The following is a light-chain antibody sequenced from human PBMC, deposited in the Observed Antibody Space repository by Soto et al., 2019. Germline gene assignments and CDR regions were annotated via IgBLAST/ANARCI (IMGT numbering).Light chain of an antibody. V-gene: IGKV1-39*01. J-gene: IGKJ4*01. Sequence: DSHMSHPPSLRPSCPGWRFTLRCGAAQGASQSITHYLAWYQHESGKAPKVLIYRASSLQSGVPSRFSGSGSGTDFTLTISSLQAEDFATYYCQQSWSDPWTFGRGTKVDIK. CDR1: QSITHY. CDR2: RAS. CDR3: QQSWSDPWT.